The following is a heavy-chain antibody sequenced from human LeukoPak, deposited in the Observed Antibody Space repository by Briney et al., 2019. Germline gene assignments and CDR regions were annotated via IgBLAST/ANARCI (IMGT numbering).Heavy chain of an antibody. CDR3: ARSPGISVTGVDDAFDI. CDR2: IWYDGSNK. V-gene: IGHV3-33*01. CDR1: GFTFSSYG. J-gene: IGHJ3*02. D-gene: IGHD6-19*01. Sequence: GGSLRLSCAASGFTFSSYGMHWVRQAPGKGLEWVAVIWYDGSNKYCADSVKGRFTISRDNSKNTLYLQMNSLRAEDTAVYYCARSPGISVTGVDDAFDIWGQGTMVTVSS.